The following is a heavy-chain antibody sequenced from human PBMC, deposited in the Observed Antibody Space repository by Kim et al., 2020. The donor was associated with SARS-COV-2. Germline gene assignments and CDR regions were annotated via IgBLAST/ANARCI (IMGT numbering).Heavy chain of an antibody. J-gene: IGHJ4*02. Sequence: SVKGRFTISRDNSKNTLYLQMNSLRAEDTAVYYCAKANQDYYDSSGLFDYWGQGTLVTVSS. V-gene: IGHV3-30*02. D-gene: IGHD3-22*01. CDR3: AKANQDYYDSSGLFDY.